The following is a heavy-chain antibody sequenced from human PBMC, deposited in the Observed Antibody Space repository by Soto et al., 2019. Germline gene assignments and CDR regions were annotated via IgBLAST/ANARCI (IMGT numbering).Heavy chain of an antibody. J-gene: IGHJ1*01. CDR3: AKGVVVATTYVPH. D-gene: IGHD2-15*01. CDR1: GFTFSSYG. V-gene: IGHV3-30*18. Sequence: QVQLVESGGGVVQPGRSLRLSCAASGFTFSSYGMHWVRQAPGKGLEWVAVISYDGSDKYYADSVKGRFTISGDNSNNTLYLQMDSLRAADTAVYYCAKGVVVATTYVPHWGQGTLVTVSS. CDR2: ISYDGSDK.